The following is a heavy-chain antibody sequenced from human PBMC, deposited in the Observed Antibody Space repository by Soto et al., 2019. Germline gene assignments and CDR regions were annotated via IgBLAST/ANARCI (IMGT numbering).Heavy chain of an antibody. J-gene: IGHJ6*02. CDR2: ISYDGSNK. V-gene: IGHV3-30-3*01. D-gene: IGHD6-13*01. Sequence: GGSLRLSCAASGFTFSSYAMHWVRQAPGKGLEWVAVISYDGSNKYYADSVKGRFTISRDNSKNTLYLQMNSLRAEDTAVCYCARDARGYSSSWYKARPYYYYGMDVWGQGTTVTVSS. CDR3: ARDARGYSSSWYKARPYYYYGMDV. CDR1: GFTFSSYA.